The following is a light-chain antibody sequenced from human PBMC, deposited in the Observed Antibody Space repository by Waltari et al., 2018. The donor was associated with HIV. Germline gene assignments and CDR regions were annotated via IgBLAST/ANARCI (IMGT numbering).Light chain of an antibody. CDR2: DVT. CDR1: SSDVGGYNY. Sequence: QSALTQPRSVSGSPGQSVTISCSGTSSDVGGYNYVSWYQQHPGKAPKLMIYDVTERPSGVPDRFSGSKSGNTPSLTISGLQADDEADYYCCSYAGRYTWVFGGGTELTVL. V-gene: IGLV2-11*01. J-gene: IGLJ3*02. CDR3: CSYAGRYTWV.